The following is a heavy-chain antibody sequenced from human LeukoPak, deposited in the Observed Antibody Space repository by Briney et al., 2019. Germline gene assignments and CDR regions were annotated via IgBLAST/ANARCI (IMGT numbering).Heavy chain of an antibody. Sequence: GGSLRLSCAASGFTFSSYSMNWVRQAPGKGLEWVSYISSSSSTIYYADSVKGRFTISRDNAKNSLYLQMNSLRDEDTAVYYCASPYYYDSSGSSGYWGQGTLVTVSS. CDR3: ASPYYYDSSGSSGY. CDR2: ISSSSSTI. D-gene: IGHD3-22*01. J-gene: IGHJ4*02. V-gene: IGHV3-48*02. CDR1: GFTFSSYS.